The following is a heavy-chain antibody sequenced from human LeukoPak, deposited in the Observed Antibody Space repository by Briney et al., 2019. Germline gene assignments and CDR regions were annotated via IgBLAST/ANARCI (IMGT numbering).Heavy chain of an antibody. J-gene: IGHJ5*02. CDR3: ARDGIGAAGRGRFDP. CDR1: GYTFTGYY. Sequence: ASVKVSCKASGYTFTGYYMHWVRQAPGQGLEWMGWINPNSGGTNYVQKFQGRVTMTRDTSSSTAYMELSRMRSDDTAVYDCARDGIGAAGRGRFDPWGQGTLVTVSS. V-gene: IGHV1-2*02. D-gene: IGHD6-13*01. CDR2: INPNSGGT.